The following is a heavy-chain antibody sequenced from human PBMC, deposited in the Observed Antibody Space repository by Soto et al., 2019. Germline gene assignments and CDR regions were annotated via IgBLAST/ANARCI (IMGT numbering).Heavy chain of an antibody. D-gene: IGHD5-12*01. CDR3: ARAYSAYDSNFDF. Sequence: QTLSLTWAISGYSVSSKNAAWSLIRQSPSRGLEWLGRTYYGSKWYTDYAGSLKSRMTINADTSKNQFSLQLNSVTPEDTAIYYCARAYSAYDSNFDFWGQGTLVTVSS. CDR1: GYSVSSKNAA. V-gene: IGHV6-1*01. CDR2: TYYGSKWYT. J-gene: IGHJ4*02.